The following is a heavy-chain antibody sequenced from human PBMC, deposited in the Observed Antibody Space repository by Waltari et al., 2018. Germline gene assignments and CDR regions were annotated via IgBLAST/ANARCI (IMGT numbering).Heavy chain of an antibody. J-gene: IGHJ4*02. V-gene: IGHV3-7*01. D-gene: IGHD2-8*01. CDR1: GFTFSTYW. CDR2: RKPDGSEI. CDR3: ARDCTTSKCFTD. Sequence: EVQLVESGGGLVQPGGSRRPSCAASGFTFSTYWMSWVRQAPGNGLEWVANRKPDGSEIHYVGSVKGRFTISRDNAKKSLYLQMNSLRAEDTAVYFCARDCTTSKCFTDWGQGTLVSVSS.